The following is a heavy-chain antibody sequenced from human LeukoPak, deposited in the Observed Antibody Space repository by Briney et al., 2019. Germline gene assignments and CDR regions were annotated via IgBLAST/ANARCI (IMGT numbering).Heavy chain of an antibody. CDR1: GFTFSNAW. Sequence: GGSLRLSCAASGFTFSNAWMSWVRQAPGKGLEWVGRIKSKTDGGTTDYAAPVKGRFTISRDDSKNTLYLQMNSLKTEDTAVYYCTTEHQRYPDVGAFDIWGQGTMVTVSS. V-gene: IGHV3-15*01. CDR3: TTEHQRYPDVGAFDI. CDR2: IKSKTDGGTT. D-gene: IGHD2-2*01. J-gene: IGHJ3*02.